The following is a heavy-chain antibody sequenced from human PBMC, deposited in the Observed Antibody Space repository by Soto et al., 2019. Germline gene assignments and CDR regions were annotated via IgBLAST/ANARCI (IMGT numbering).Heavy chain of an antibody. CDR2: IIPIFVTA. Sequence: SVKVSCKASGGTFSSYAISWVRQAPGQGLEWMGGIIPIFVTANYAQKFQGRVTITADESTSTAYMELSSLRSEDTAVYYCARVGIHRRPRVVAGRGNPGWFDPWGQGTVVTVSS. V-gene: IGHV1-69*13. CDR3: ARVGIHRRPRVVAGRGNPGWFDP. CDR1: GGTFSSYA. J-gene: IGHJ5*02. D-gene: IGHD2-15*01.